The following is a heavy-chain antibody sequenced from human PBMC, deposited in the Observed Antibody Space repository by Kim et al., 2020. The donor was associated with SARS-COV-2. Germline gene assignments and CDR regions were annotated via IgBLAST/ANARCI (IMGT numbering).Heavy chain of an antibody. J-gene: IGHJ5*02. Sequence: GGSLRLSCAASGFTFSNYAMSWVRQAPGKGLEWVSSIGNDGRFTKFADSVKGRFSISRDNSKNTLYLQMNSLRAEDTALYYCVRDGKTGNRLWDWFDPWGQGTLVTVSS. V-gene: IGHV3-23*01. D-gene: IGHD5-18*01. CDR2: IGNDGRFT. CDR3: VRDGKTGNRLWDWFDP. CDR1: GFTFSNYA.